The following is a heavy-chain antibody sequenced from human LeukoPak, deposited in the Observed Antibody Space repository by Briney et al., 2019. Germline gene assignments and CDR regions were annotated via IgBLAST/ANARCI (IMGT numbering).Heavy chain of an antibody. CDR3: ARQNDCTGASCYAGIDP. D-gene: IGHD2-2*01. V-gene: IGHV4-39*01. Sequence: PSETLSLTCNVSGGSLSRSHLYWSWIRQPPGKGLEWIGSIYYTGNTFYNPSLKSRISISVDTSKNQFSLTLNSMTASDTAVYYCARQNDCTGASCYAGIDPWGQGILVSASS. CDR2: IYYTGNT. J-gene: IGHJ5*02. CDR1: GGSLSRSHLY.